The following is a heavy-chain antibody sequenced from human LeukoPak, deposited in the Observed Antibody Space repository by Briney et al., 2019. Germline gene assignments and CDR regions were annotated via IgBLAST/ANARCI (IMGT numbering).Heavy chain of an antibody. CDR1: GGSISSGDYS. D-gene: IGHD3-10*01. CDR2: IYHSGST. CDR3: AGDYGSGSYRFDY. V-gene: IGHV4-30-2*01. J-gene: IGHJ4*02. Sequence: SETLSLTCAVSGGSISSGDYSWSWIRQPPGKGLEWIGYIYHSGSTLYNPSLKSRVTISIDRSKNQFSLQLSSVTAADTAVYYCAGDYGSGSYRFDYWGQGTLVTVSS.